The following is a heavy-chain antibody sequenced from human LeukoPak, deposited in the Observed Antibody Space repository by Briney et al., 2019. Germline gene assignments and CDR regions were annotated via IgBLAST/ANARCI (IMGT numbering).Heavy chain of an antibody. CDR2: INHSGST. V-gene: IGHV4-34*01. CDR1: GGSFSGYY. D-gene: IGHD3-22*01. Sequence: KPSETLSLTCAVYGGSFSGYYWSWIRQPPGKGLGWIGEINHSGSTNYNPSLKSRVTISVDTSKNQFSLKLSSVTAADTAVYYCAREESGAYDSSGYYNYWGQGTLVTVSS. CDR3: AREESGAYDSSGYYNY. J-gene: IGHJ4*02.